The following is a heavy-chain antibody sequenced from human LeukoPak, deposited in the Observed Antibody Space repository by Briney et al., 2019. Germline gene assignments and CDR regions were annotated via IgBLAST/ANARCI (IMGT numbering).Heavy chain of an antibody. D-gene: IGHD6-19*01. V-gene: IGHV4-39*07. CDR2: IYYSGST. J-gene: IGHJ6*02. CDR3: ARVIAVAGYGMDV. Sequence: SETLSLTCTVSGGSISSSSYYWGWIRQPPGKGLEWIGSIYYSGSTYYNPSLKSRVTISVDKSKNQFSLKLSSVTTADTGVCYCARVIAVAGYGMDVWGQGTTVTVSS. CDR1: GGSISSSSYY.